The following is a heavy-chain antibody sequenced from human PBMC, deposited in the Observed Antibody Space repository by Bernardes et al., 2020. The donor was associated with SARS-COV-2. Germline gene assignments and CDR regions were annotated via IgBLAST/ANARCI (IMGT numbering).Heavy chain of an antibody. V-gene: IGHV4-31*01. CDR1: GGSISSGGYY. CDR3: SRVTEDSSGYYLNFDY. CDR2: MYFLGST. D-gene: IGHD3-22*01. J-gene: IGHJ4*02. Sequence: SETLSLTCTVSGGSISSGGYYWSWIRQHPGKGLEWIGYMYFLGSTYYNPSLKSLVSISIDTSENQFSLKLRSVTAADTAVYYCSRVTEDSSGYYLNFDYWCQGTLVTVSS.